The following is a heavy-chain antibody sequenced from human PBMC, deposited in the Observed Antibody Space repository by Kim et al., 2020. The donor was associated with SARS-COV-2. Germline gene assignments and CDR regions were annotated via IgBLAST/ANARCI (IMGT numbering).Heavy chain of an antibody. Sequence: YAQKFQGRVTMTRDTATSTVYMELSSLRSEDTAVYYCARDGGYYYYGMDVWGQGTTVTVSS. D-gene: IGHD3-16*01. CDR3: ARDGGYYYYGMDV. V-gene: IGHV1-46*01. J-gene: IGHJ6*02.